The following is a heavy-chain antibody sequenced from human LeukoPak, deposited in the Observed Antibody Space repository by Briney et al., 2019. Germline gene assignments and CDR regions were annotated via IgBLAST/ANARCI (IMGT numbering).Heavy chain of an antibody. CDR2: ISGSGNAI. J-gene: IGHJ4*02. D-gene: IGHD5-18*01. V-gene: IGHV3-23*01. CDR1: GFTFSSNA. Sequence: GGSLRLSCAASGFTFSSNAMSWVRQAPGKGLEWVSTISGSGNAIYYADSVKGRFTISRDNSKNTLYLQINSLRAGDTAVYYCARYLAMVGTELPLFDYWGQGTLVTVSS. CDR3: ARYLAMVGTELPLFDY.